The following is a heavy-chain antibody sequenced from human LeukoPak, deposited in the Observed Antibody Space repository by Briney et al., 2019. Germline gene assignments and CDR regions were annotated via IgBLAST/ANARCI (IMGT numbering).Heavy chain of an antibody. CDR2: INPNSGGT. D-gene: IGHD3-22*01. CDR1: GYTFTGYY. CDR3: ARGEYYYDSSGYPYFDY. J-gene: IGHJ4*02. Sequence: ASVKVSCKASGYTFTGYYMHWVRQAPGQGLEWMGWINPNSGGTNYAQKFQGRVTMTRDTSISTAYMEQSRLRSDDTAVYYCARGEYYYDSSGYPYFDYWGQGTLVTVSS. V-gene: IGHV1-2*02.